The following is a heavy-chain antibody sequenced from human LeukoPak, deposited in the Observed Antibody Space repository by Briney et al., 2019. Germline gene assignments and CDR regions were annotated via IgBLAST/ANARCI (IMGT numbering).Heavy chain of an antibody. CDR2: IKTDGSEK. J-gene: IGHJ4*02. CDR1: GFTFSNYW. Sequence: GGSLRLSCEGSGFTFSNYWMSWVRQAPGKGLEWVANIKTDGSEKYYVDSVKGRFTISRDNAKNSLYLQMNSLRAEDTAVYYCARTIFGVVIRGYFDYWGQGTLVTVSS. D-gene: IGHD3-3*01. V-gene: IGHV3-7*01. CDR3: ARTIFGVVIRGYFDY.